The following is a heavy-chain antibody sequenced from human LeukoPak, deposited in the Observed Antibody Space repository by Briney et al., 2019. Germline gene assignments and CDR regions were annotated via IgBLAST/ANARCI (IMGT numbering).Heavy chain of an antibody. CDR1: GFTFSSYG. CDR2: ISYDGSNK. D-gene: IGHD7-27*01. Sequence: GRSLRLSCAASGFTFSSYGMHWVRQAPGKGLEWVAVISYDGSNKYYADSVKGRFTISRDNSKNTLYLQMNSLRAEDTAVYYCAKDLGKEPPDYRGQGTLVTVSS. V-gene: IGHV3-30*18. CDR3: AKDLGKEPPDY. J-gene: IGHJ4*02.